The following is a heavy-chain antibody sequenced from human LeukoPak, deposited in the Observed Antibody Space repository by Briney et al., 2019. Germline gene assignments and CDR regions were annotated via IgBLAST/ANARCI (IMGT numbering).Heavy chain of an antibody. CDR2: INHSGST. V-gene: IGHV4-34*01. Sequence: SETLSLTCAVYGGSFSGYYWSWIRQPPGKGLEWIGEINHSGSTNYNPSLKSRVTISVDTSKNQFSLRLRSVTATDTAVYYCAREGSYGPTPGYWGQGTLVTVSS. CDR3: AREGSYGPTPGY. D-gene: IGHD5-18*01. CDR1: GGSFSGYY. J-gene: IGHJ4*02.